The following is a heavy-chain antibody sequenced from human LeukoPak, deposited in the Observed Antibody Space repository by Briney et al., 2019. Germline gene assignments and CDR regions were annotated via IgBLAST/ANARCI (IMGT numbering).Heavy chain of an antibody. J-gene: IGHJ4*02. CDR3: ARRDPRWLHELN. Sequence: SQTLSLTCTVSGGSISSGGYYWSWIRQHPGKGLEWIGYIYYSGSTYYNPSLKSRVTISVDTSKNQFSLKLSSVTAADTAVYYCARRDPRWLHELNWGQGTLVTVSS. CDR1: GGSISSGGYY. V-gene: IGHV4-31*03. D-gene: IGHD5-24*01. CDR2: IYYSGST.